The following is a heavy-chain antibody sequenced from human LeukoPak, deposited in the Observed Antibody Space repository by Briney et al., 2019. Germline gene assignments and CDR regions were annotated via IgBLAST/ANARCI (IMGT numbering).Heavy chain of an antibody. V-gene: IGHV1-18*01. J-gene: IGHJ4*01. CDR1: GYTLTSYG. D-gene: IGHD3-22*01. Sequence: ASVNFSCKASGYTLTSYGSSWVRQAPGQGLEWMGWISADNGNTNYAQRLQGRVTMTTATSTSTDYLELRSLRSDDTAVYYCARVMAMTVPDDYWGHGTLVTVSS. CDR3: ARVMAMTVPDDY. CDR2: ISADNGNT.